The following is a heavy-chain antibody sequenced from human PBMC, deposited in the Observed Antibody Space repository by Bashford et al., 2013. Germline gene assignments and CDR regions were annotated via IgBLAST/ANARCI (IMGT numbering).Heavy chain of an antibody. CDR2: IYHRGTT. J-gene: IGHJ1*01. V-gene: IGHV4-38-2*01. Sequence: SSETLSSPALSLVTPSAVIHTGAGSGSPHGKRLEWIGSIYHRGTTYFNPSLQSRVTVSVDTSKNQFSLRLSSVTAADTAVYYCARGSSTTRGEYFQHWGQGTLVTVSS. CDR1: VTPSAVIHT. CDR3: ARGSSTTRGEYFQH. D-gene: IGHD6-13*01.